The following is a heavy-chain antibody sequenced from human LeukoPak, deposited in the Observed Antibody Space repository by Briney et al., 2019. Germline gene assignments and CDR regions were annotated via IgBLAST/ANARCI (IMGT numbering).Heavy chain of an antibody. J-gene: IGHJ5*02. V-gene: IGHV4-34*01. CDR1: GFTFSSYA. CDR3: ARGQDTYNWFDP. Sequence: GSLRLSCAACGFTFSSYAMSLVRQAPGKGLEWIGEINHSGSTNYNPSLKSRVTISVDTSKNQFSLKLSSVTAADTAVYYCARGQDTYNWFDPWGQGTLVTVSS. CDR2: INHSGST.